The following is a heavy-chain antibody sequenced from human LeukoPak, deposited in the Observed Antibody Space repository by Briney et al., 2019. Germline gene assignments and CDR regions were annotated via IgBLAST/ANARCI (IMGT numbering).Heavy chain of an antibody. D-gene: IGHD3-22*01. CDR3: ARDKNHYDTRGDF. CDR2: ISPYNGNT. CDR1: GYTFTSFG. J-gene: IGHJ4*02. Sequence: EAPVRVSCKASGYTFTSFGISWVRQAPGQGLEWMGWISPYNGNTNYPQKVQGRITVTTDTSTSTAYMELRSLRSDDTAVYYCARDKNHYDTRGDFWGQGTLVTVSS. V-gene: IGHV1-18*01.